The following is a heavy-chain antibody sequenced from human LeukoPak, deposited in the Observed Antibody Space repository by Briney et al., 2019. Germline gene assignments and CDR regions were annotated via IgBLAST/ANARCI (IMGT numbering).Heavy chain of an antibody. V-gene: IGHV3-9*03. CDR2: ISWNSGSI. J-gene: IGHJ4*02. Sequence: GTSLRLSCAASGFTFDDYAMHWVRQAPGQGLEWVSGISWNSGSIGYADSVKGRFTISRDNAKNSLYLQLNSLRSEDMALYYCAKDISAVAAPFDIWGQGTMVTVSS. CDR3: AKDISAVAAPFDI. D-gene: IGHD6-19*01. CDR1: GFTFDDYA.